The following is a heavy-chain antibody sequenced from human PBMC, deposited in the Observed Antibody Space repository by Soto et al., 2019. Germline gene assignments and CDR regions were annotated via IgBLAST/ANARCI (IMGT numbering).Heavy chain of an antibody. D-gene: IGHD3-16*02. CDR1: GGSFSGYY. CDR3: ARGHMITFGGVIPIAGNYFDY. CDR2: INHSGST. J-gene: IGHJ4*02. Sequence: QVQLQQWGAGLLKPSETLSLTCAVYGGSFSGYYWSWIRQPPGKGLEWIGEINHSGSTNYNPSLKSRVTISVDTSKNQFSLKLSSVTAADTAVYYCARGHMITFGGVIPIAGNYFDYWGQGTLVTVSS. V-gene: IGHV4-34*01.